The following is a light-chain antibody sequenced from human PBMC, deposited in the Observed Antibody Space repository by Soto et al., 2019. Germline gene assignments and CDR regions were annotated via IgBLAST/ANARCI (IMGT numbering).Light chain of an antibody. J-gene: IGKJ1*01. CDR2: DAS. CDR1: QSVSSY. Sequence: EIVFTQSPATLSLSPGEGATLSCRASQSVSSYLAWYPQKPGQAPRLLIYDASNRATGIPARFNGSGSGTDFTLTISSLEPEDFAVYYCQQRSNWTQTFGQGTKVDIK. CDR3: QQRSNWTQT. V-gene: IGKV3-11*01.